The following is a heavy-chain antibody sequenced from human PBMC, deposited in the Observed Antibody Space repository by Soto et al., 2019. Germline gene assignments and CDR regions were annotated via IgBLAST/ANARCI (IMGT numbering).Heavy chain of an antibody. J-gene: IGHJ4*02. D-gene: IGHD3-10*01. Sequence: QVQLVQSGAEVKKPGASVKVSCKASGYTFTSYGISWVRQAPGQGLEWMGWISAYNGNTNYAQKLQGRVTMTTDTSTSTADMELRSLRSDDTAVYYCAREPSPTDGGVYFDYWGQGTLVTVSS. CDR3: AREPSPTDGGVYFDY. CDR2: ISAYNGNT. CDR1: GYTFTSYG. V-gene: IGHV1-18*01.